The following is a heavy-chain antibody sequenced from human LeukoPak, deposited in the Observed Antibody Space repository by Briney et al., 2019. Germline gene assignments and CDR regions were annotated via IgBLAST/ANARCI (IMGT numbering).Heavy chain of an antibody. CDR3: AKPIDGTKSSPTAHPDY. D-gene: IGHD1-26*01. V-gene: IGHV4-59*01. J-gene: IGHJ4*02. CDR2: ILNSGST. CDR1: GDSISSYY. Sequence: SETLSLTCTVSGDSISSYYWNWIRQPPGKGLEWIGSILNSGSTNYNPSLRSRVTISVDTSKNEFSLRVKSVTAADTAVYYCAKPIDGTKSSPTAHPDYWGQGTLVTVSS.